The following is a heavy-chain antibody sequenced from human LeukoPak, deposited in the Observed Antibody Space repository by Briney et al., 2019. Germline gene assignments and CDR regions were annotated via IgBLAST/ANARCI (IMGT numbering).Heavy chain of an antibody. CDR2: IYYSGST. Sequence: SETLSLTCTVSGGSISSYYWSWIRQPPGKGLEWIGYIYYSGSTNYNPSLKSRVTKSVDTSKNQFSLKLSSVTAADTAVYYCARSKGSSYDWFDPWGQGTLVTDSS. CDR1: GGSISSYY. CDR3: ARSKGSSYDWFDP. D-gene: IGHD2-2*01. V-gene: IGHV4-59*08. J-gene: IGHJ5*02.